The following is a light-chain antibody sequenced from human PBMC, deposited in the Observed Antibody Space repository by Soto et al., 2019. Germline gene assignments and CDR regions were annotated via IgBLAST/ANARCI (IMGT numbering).Light chain of an antibody. Sequence: EIVLTQSPGTLSLSPGDRATLSCRASQSVTSNFLAWYQQKPGQAPRLLMYGASSRATGIPDRFSGSGSETEFTLTISRLEPEDFAVYYCQQYGGSPPFTFGPGTKVDIK. V-gene: IGKV3-20*01. CDR3: QQYGGSPPFT. CDR1: QSVTSNF. CDR2: GAS. J-gene: IGKJ3*01.